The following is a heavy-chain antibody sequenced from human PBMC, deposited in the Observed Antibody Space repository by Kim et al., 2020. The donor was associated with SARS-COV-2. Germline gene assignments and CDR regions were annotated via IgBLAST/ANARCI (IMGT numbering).Heavy chain of an antibody. CDR1: GFSLGDYE. CDR3: AREDKRYANGLGV. Sequence: GGSLRLSCASSGFSLGDYEMNWVRQTPGRGLEWVSNIYMSGSPVYYADSVRGRFTMSRDNAKNSVFLEMKSLRVEDTAIYYCAREDKRYANGLGVWGHGTTFIVS. D-gene: IGHD3-9*01. J-gene: IGHJ6*02. CDR2: IYMSGSPV. V-gene: IGHV3-48*03.